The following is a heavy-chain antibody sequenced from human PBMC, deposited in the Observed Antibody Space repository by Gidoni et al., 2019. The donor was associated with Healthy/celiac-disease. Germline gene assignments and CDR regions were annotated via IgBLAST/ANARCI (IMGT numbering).Heavy chain of an antibody. CDR3: AGNDYGGNPFDY. V-gene: IGHV4-31*03. Sequence: QVQLQESGPGLVKPSQTLSLTCTVSGGFIRSGGYYWSWIRQHPGKGLEWIGYIYYSGSTYYNPSLKSRVTISVDTSKNQFSLKLSSVTAADTAVYYCAGNDYGGNPFDYWGQGTLVTVSS. D-gene: IGHD4-17*01. CDR1: GGFIRSGGYY. CDR2: IYYSGST. J-gene: IGHJ4*02.